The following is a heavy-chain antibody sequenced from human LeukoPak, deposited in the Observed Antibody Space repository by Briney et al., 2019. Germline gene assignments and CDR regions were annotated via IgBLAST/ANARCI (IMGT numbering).Heavy chain of an antibody. CDR1: GYTFTGYY. V-gene: IGHV1-2*02. CDR2: INPNSGGT. J-gene: IGHJ4*02. D-gene: IGHD5-18*01. CDR3: ARVDTAMVAGGGDY. Sequence: GASVKVSCKASGYTFTGYYMHWVRQAPGQGLEWMGWINPNSGGTKYAQKFKGRVTMTRDTSISTAYMELSRLRSDDTAVYYCARVDTAMVAGGGDYWGQGTLVTASS.